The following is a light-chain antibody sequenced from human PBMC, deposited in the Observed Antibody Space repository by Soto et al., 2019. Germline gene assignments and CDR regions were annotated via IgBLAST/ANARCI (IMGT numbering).Light chain of an antibody. CDR2: NAS. J-gene: IGKJ5*01. V-gene: IGKV1-5*03. CDR1: QSISSW. Sequence: DIQMTQSPSTLSASVGDRVTITCRVSQSISSWLAWYQQKPGQAPKLLIYNASTLKSGVPSRFSGSGSGTDFTLTISSLQPEDFATYYCQQSYSTPQITFGQGTRLEI. CDR3: QQSYSTPQIT.